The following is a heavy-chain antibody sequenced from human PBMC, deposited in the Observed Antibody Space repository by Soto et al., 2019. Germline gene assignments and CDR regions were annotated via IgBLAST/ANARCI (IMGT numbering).Heavy chain of an antibody. V-gene: IGHV3-48*01. Sequence: GGSLRLSCAASGFTFSSYSMNWVRQAPGKGLEWVSYISSSSSTIYYADSVKGRFTISRDNAKNSLYLQMTSLRAEDTAVYYCAREGQLGLYLLNPNFNYFDYWGQGTLVTVSS. J-gene: IGHJ4*02. D-gene: IGHD6-6*01. CDR1: GFTFSSYS. CDR2: ISSSSSTI. CDR3: AREGQLGLYLLNPNFNYFDY.